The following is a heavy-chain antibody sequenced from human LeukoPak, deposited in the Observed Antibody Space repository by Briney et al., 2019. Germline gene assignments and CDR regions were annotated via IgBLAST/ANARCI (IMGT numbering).Heavy chain of an antibody. J-gene: IGHJ3*02. CDR1: GGTFSSYA. D-gene: IGHD3-22*01. CDR3: ARTQLTYYYDSRDAFDI. V-gene: IGHV1-69*04. CDR2: IIPILGIA. Sequence: GASVKVSCKASGGTFSSYAISWVRQAPGQGLEWMGRIIPILGIANYAQKFQGRVTITADKSTSTAYMELSSLRSEDTAVYYCARTQLTYYYDSRDAFDIWGQGTMVTVSS.